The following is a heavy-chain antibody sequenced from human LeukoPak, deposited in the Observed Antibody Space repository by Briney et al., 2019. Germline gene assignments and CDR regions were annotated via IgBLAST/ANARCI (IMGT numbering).Heavy chain of an antibody. CDR2: IKSKTDGGTT. V-gene: IGHV3-15*01. CDR1: GFTFSSYA. CDR3: TTDPVSPIAAAGSDY. Sequence: GGSLRLSCAASGFTFSSYAMSWVRQAPGGGLEWVGRIKSKTDGGTTDYAAPVKGRFTISRDDSKNTLYLQMNSLKTEDTAVYYCTTDPVSPIAAAGSDYWGQGTLVTVSS. D-gene: IGHD6-13*01. J-gene: IGHJ4*02.